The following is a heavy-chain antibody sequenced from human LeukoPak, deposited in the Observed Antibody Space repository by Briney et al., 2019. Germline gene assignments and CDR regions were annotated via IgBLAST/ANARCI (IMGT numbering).Heavy chain of an antibody. CDR1: GYIFTNYG. CDR2: INTYNGKT. Sequence: ASVKVSCKASGYIFTNYGIIWVRQAPGQGLEWMGWINTYNGKTNYAQNLQGRVTMTTDTSTSTAYMELRSLRSDDTAVYYCARVGTRYSYGPPDYFDYWGQGTLVSVSS. J-gene: IGHJ4*02. V-gene: IGHV1-18*01. CDR3: ARVGTRYSYGPPDYFDY. D-gene: IGHD5-18*01.